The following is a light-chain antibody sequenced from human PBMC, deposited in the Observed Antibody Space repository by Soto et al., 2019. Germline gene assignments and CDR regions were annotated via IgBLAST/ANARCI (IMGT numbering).Light chain of an antibody. Sequence: QSALTQPASVSGSPGQSITISYTGTSSDVGGYNYVSWYQQHPGKAPKLMIYDVSNRPSGVSNRFSGSKSGNTASLTISGLQAEDEADYYCSSYTSSSPRVFGGGTKLTVL. CDR1: SSDVGGYNY. CDR3: SSYTSSSPRV. CDR2: DVS. V-gene: IGLV2-14*01. J-gene: IGLJ2*01.